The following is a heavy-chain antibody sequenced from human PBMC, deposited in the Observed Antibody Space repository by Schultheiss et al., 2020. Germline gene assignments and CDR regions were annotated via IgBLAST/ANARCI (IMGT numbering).Heavy chain of an antibody. CDR3: ASLTLTWRRDY. CDR1: GDSIRRGDYF. Sequence: SETLSLTCIVSGDSIRRGDYFWSWVRQLPGTGLEWIGYISSTGNTHYNPSLKTRVTISADTSKNQFSLKLSSVTAADTAVYYCASLTLTWRRDYWGQGTPVTVSS. D-gene: IGHD3-16*01. CDR2: ISSTGNT. J-gene: IGHJ4*02. V-gene: IGHV4-30-4*01.